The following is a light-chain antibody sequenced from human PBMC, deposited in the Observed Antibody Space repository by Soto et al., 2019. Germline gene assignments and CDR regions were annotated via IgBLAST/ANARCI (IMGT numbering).Light chain of an antibody. Sequence: IVLTQSPVTLSLSPGGRATLSCRASQTITGRSLAWYQQKPGQAPRLLVTSISNRATGIPDRFSGSGSGADFTLTISRLEPEDFAVYYCQQYQNSRTFGQGT. CDR2: SIS. V-gene: IGKV3-20*01. CDR1: QTITGRS. CDR3: QQYQNSRT. J-gene: IGKJ1*01.